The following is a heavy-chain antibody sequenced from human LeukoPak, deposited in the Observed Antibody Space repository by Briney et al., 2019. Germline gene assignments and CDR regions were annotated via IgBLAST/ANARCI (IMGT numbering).Heavy chain of an antibody. Sequence: PSETLSLTCTVSGGSISSSSYYWSWIRQPPGKGLEWIGYIHYSGSTNYNPSLKSRVTISVDTSKNQFSLKLSSVTAADTAVYYCARTYSSSWYVYYYYYMDVWGKGTTVTISS. CDR3: ARTYSSSWYVYYYYYMDV. V-gene: IGHV4-61*01. CDR1: GGSISSSSYY. D-gene: IGHD6-13*01. CDR2: IHYSGST. J-gene: IGHJ6*03.